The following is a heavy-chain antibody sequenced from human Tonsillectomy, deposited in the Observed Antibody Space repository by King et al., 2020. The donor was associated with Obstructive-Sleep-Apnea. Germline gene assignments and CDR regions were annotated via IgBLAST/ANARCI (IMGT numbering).Heavy chain of an antibody. CDR1: GFTFSSYA. CDR2: ISGSGGST. Sequence: EVQLVESGGGLVQPGGSLRLSCAASGFTFSSYAMSWGRQAPGKGLEWVSAISGSGGSTYYADSVKGRFTISRDNSKNTLYLQKNSLRAEDTAVYSCAQPAVFGEFENAFDIWGQGTMVTVSS. D-gene: IGHD3-10*02. J-gene: IGHJ3*02. V-gene: IGHV3-23*04. CDR3: AQPAVFGEFENAFDI.